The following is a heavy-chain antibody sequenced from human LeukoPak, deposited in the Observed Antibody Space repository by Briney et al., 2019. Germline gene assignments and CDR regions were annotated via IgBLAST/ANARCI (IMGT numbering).Heavy chain of an antibody. J-gene: IGHJ5*02. CDR3: ARGYGDYANWFDP. CDR1: GFTFSSYW. CDR2: IKQDGSEK. Sequence: GGSLRLSCAASGFTFSSYWMSWVRQAPGKGLEWVANIKQDGSEKYHVDSVKGRFTISRDNAKNSLYLQMNSLRAEDTAVYYCARGYGDYANWFDPWGQGTLVTVSS. D-gene: IGHD4-17*01. V-gene: IGHV3-7*04.